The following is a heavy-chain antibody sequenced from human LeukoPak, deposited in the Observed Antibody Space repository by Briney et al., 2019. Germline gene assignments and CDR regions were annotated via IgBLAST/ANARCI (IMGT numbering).Heavy chain of an antibody. D-gene: IGHD6-13*01. CDR3: ARDSPYSSSWYFDY. Sequence: SETLSLTCTVSGGSISSVGYYWSWIRQHPGKGLEWIGYIYYSGSTYYNPSLKSRVTISVDTSKNQFSLKLSSVTAADTAVYYCARDSPYSSSWYFDYWGQGTLVTVSS. J-gene: IGHJ4*02. CDR2: IYYSGST. V-gene: IGHV4-31*03. CDR1: GGSISSVGYY.